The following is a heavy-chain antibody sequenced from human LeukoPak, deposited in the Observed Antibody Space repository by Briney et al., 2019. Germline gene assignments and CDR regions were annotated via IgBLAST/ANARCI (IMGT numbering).Heavy chain of an antibody. CDR1: GXSISTYY. V-gene: IGHV4-59*08. Sequence: SETLSLTCTVSGXSISTYYGNWIRQPPGKGLEWIGHVHYSGSTNYNPSLNSRVTISVDTSKSQFSLKLNSVTAADTAVYYCARRVSGSGFGESNWFDPWGQGTLVTVSS. CDR2: VHYSGST. J-gene: IGHJ5*02. D-gene: IGHD3-10*01. CDR3: ARRVSGSGFGESNWFDP.